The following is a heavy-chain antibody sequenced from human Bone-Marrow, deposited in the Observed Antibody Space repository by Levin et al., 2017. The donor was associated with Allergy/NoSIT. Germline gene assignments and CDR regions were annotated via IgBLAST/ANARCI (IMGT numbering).Heavy chain of an antibody. J-gene: IGHJ6*03. CDR3: ARARGYMDV. CDR2: TYYRSKWYS. Sequence: SQTLSLPCAISGDRVSSTSAAWNWIRQSPSRGLEWLGRTYYRSKWYSAYAISVKSRITINPDTSKNLFSLQLNSVTPEDTAVYYCARARGYMDVWGEGTTVTVSS. V-gene: IGHV6-1*01. CDR1: GDRVSSTSAA. D-gene: IGHD3-10*01.